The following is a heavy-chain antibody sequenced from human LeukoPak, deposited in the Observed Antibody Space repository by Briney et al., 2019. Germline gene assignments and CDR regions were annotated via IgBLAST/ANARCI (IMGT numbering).Heavy chain of an antibody. CDR1: GGSISSGSYY. J-gene: IGHJ3*02. CDR3: ARGGGSYLGAFDI. V-gene: IGHV4-61*02. Sequence: PSETLSLTCTVSGGSISSGSYYWSWIRQPAGKGLEWIGRIYTSGSTNYNPSLKSRVTISVDTSKNQFSLKLSSVTAADTAVYYCARGGGSYLGAFDIWGQGTMVTVSS. CDR2: IYTSGST. D-gene: IGHD1-26*01.